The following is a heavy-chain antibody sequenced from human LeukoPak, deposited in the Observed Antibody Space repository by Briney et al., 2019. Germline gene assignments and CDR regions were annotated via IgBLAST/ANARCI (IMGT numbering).Heavy chain of an antibody. CDR2: IYSGGTT. CDR1: GLTFSSNY. J-gene: IGHJ4*02. V-gene: IGHV3-66*01. CDR3: ASLPSDGDYFDY. Sequence: GGSLRLSCAASGLTFSSNYMGWVRQAPGKGLEWVSVIYSGGTTYYPDSVKGRFTISRDNSKNTLYLQMNNMRAEDTAVYYCASLPSDGDYFDYWGQGTLVTVSS. D-gene: IGHD4-17*01.